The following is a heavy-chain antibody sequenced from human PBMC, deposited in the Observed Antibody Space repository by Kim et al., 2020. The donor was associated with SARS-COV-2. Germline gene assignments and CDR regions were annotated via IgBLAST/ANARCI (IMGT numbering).Heavy chain of an antibody. J-gene: IGHJ5*02. Sequence: KSGVTISVETSKNQFSLKLSSVTAADTAVYYCARGARITIFGVVHSGWFDPWGQGTLVTVSS. CDR3: ARGARITIFGVVHSGWFDP. D-gene: IGHD3-3*01. V-gene: IGHV4-34*01.